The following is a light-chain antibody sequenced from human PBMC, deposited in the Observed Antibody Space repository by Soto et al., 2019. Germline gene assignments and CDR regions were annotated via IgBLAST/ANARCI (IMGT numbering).Light chain of an antibody. CDR2: GAS. Sequence: EIVLTQSPGTLSLSPGERATLSCRASQSVSSNYLVWYQQKPGQAPRLLIYGASSRATGIPDRFSGGGSGTDFTLTISRLEPEDFAVYYCQQYGSSPTFGQGTKLEIK. CDR1: QSVSSNY. J-gene: IGKJ2*01. CDR3: QQYGSSPT. V-gene: IGKV3-20*01.